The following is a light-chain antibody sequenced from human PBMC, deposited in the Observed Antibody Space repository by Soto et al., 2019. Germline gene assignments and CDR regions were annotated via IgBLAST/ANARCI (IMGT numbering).Light chain of an antibody. J-gene: IGKJ1*01. CDR3: QQYNSYPWT. Sequence: DIQMTQSPSTLSASVGDRVTITCRASQIISSWLAWYQQKPGKAPKLLIYDASSLQGGVPSRFSGSGSGTEFTLTISSLQTDDFATYYCQQYNSYPWTFGQGTKVDIK. V-gene: IGKV1-5*01. CDR1: QIISSW. CDR2: DAS.